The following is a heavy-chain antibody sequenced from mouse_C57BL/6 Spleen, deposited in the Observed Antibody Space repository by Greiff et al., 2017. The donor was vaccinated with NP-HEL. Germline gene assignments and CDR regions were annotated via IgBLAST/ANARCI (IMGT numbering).Heavy chain of an antibody. CDR3: TYYGSSYVYAMDY. J-gene: IGHJ4*01. CDR1: GFNIKDDY. Sequence: EVKLQQSGAELVRPGASVKLSCTASGFNIKDDYMHWVKQRPEQGLEWIGWIDPENGDTEYASKFQGKATITADTSSNTAYLQLSSLTSEDTAVYYCTYYGSSYVYAMDYWGQGTSVTVSS. V-gene: IGHV14-4*01. D-gene: IGHD1-1*01. CDR2: IDPENGDT.